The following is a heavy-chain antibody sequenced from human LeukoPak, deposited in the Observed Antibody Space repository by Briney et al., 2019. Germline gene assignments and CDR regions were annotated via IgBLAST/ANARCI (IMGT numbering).Heavy chain of an antibody. CDR1: GGSISSYY. J-gene: IGHJ4*02. D-gene: IGHD4-17*01. V-gene: IGHV4-59*01. CDR3: ARVKSVDYEFDY. CDR2: IYYSGST. Sequence: SETLSLTCTVSGGSISSYYWSWIRQPPGKGLEWIGYIYYSGSTTYNPSLKSRVTTSVDTSKNQFSLRLSSVTAADTAMYYCARVKSVDYEFDYWGQGTLVTVSS.